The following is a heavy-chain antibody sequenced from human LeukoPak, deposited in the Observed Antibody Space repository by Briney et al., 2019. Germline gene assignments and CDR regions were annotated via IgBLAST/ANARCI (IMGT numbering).Heavy chain of an antibody. Sequence: GGSLRLSCAASGFRFNTFWMSWVRQAPGKGLEWVANIKQDGNEKYYADSVKGRFTISRDNVKNSLDLQMNSLRADDTAFYYCARDTLGEGEDANYAVYYFDSWGQGTVVTVSS. CDR2: IKQDGNEK. CDR3: ARDTLGEGEDANYAVYYFDS. CDR1: GFRFNTFW. V-gene: IGHV3-7*01. J-gene: IGHJ4*02. D-gene: IGHD4/OR15-4a*01.